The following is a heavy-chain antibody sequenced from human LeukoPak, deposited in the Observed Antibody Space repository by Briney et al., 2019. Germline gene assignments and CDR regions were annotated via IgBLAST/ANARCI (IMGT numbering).Heavy chain of an antibody. D-gene: IGHD5-18*01. CDR3: ARASNQYNYDLTFFDY. CDR1: GYTFTGYY. V-gene: IGHV1-2*02. J-gene: IGHJ4*02. CDR2: INPNSGGT. Sequence: ASVKVSCKASGYTFTGYYMHWVRQAPGQGLEWMGWINPNSGGTNYAQKFQGRVTMTRDTSISTAHMELSRLTSDDTAVYYCARASNQYNYDLTFFDYWGQGTLATVSS.